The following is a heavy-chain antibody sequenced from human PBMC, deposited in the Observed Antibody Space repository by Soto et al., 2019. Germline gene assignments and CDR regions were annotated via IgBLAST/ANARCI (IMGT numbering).Heavy chain of an antibody. Sequence: PGGSLRLSCAASGFTFRNYAMAWVRLPPGKGLEFVSIISGGGGTAKDADSVRGRFTVSRDNSENTLFLQMNSLRDDDTAVYFCAKDLSESDDFGDDWAPFDYWGRGTQVTVSS. CDR2: ISGGGGTA. CDR3: AKDLSESDDFGDDWAPFDY. CDR1: GFTFRNYA. J-gene: IGHJ4*02. D-gene: IGHD4-17*01. V-gene: IGHV3-23*01.